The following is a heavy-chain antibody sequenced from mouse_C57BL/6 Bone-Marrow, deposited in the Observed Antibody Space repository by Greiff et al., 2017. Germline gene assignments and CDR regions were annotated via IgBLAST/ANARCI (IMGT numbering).Heavy chain of an antibody. CDR1: GYTFTSYW. V-gene: IGHV1-5*01. J-gene: IGHJ4*01. CDR2: IYPGNSDT. D-gene: IGHD1-1*01. Sequence: VQLKQSGTVLARPGASVKMSCKTSGYTFTSYWMHWVKQRPGQGLEWIGAIYPGNSDTSYNQKFKGKAKLTAVTSASTAYMELSSLTNEDSAVYYCTTVVARGYYAMDYWGQGTSVTVSS. CDR3: TTVVARGYYAMDY.